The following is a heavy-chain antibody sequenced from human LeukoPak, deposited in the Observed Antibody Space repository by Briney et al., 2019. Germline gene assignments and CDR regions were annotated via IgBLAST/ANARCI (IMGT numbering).Heavy chain of an antibody. J-gene: IGHJ5*02. Sequence: ASVKVSCKASGYTFTGYYMHWVGHAPGQGLELMAWINPNSGGTNYAQKFQGRVTMTRDTSISTAYMELSRLRSDDTAVYYCARAPYYYGSGSQTGDDWFDPWGQGTLVTVSS. CDR3: ARAPYYYGSGSQTGDDWFDP. V-gene: IGHV1-2*02. D-gene: IGHD3-10*01. CDR1: GYTFTGYY. CDR2: INPNSGGT.